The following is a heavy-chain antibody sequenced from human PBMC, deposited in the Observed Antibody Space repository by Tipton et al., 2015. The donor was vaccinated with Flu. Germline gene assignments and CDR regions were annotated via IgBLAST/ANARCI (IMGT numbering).Heavy chain of an antibody. D-gene: IGHD1-26*01. CDR2: IYPGDSDT. J-gene: IGHJ4*02. CDR1: GYSFTSYW. CDR3: ARQTTSYSGSYLFDY. V-gene: IGHV5-51*01. Sequence: MQLVQSGAEVKKPGESLKISCKGSGYSFTSYWIGWVRQMPGKGLEWMGIIYPGDSDTRYSPSFQGQVTISADKSISTAYLQWSSLKASDPAMYYCARQTTSYSGSYLFDYWGQGTLVTVSS.